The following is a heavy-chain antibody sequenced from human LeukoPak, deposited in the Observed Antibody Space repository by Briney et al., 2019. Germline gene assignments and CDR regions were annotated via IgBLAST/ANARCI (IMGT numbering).Heavy chain of an antibody. CDR1: GGSISSSSYY. V-gene: IGHV4-39*07. Sequence: SETLSLTCTVSGGSISSSSYYWGWIRQPPGKGLEWIGSIYYSGSTYYNPSLKSRVTISVDTSKNQFSLKLSSVTAADTAVYYCARGRGYLGLVRRGHNFDYWGQGTLVTVSS. CDR3: ARGRGYLGLVRRGHNFDY. J-gene: IGHJ4*02. CDR2: IYYSGST. D-gene: IGHD6-19*01.